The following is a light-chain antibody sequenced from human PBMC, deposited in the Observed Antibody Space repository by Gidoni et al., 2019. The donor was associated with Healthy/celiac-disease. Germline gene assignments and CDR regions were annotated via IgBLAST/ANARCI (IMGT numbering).Light chain of an antibody. CDR3: QQYNSYTYT. CDR2: KAS. Sequence: DIQMPQSPSTLSASVGDRVTITCRASQSSSSWLAWYQQKPGKAPKLLIYKASSLESGVPSRFSGSGSGTEFTLTISSLQPDDFATYYCQQYNSYTYTFGQGTKLEIK. CDR1: QSSSSW. V-gene: IGKV1-5*03. J-gene: IGKJ2*01.